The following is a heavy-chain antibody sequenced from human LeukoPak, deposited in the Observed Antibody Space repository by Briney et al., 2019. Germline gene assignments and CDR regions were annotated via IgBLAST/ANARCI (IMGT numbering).Heavy chain of an antibody. V-gene: IGHV4-59*08. J-gene: IGHJ4*02. CDR1: GGSISSYY. Sequence: SETLSLTCTVSGGSISSYYWSWIRQPPGKGLEWIGYIYYSGSTNYNPSLKSRVTISVDTSKNQFSLKLSSVTAADTAVYYCARLAPRTTRLKPFDYWGQGTLVTVSS. CDR2: IYYSGST. CDR3: ARLAPRTTRLKPFDY. D-gene: IGHD4-11*01.